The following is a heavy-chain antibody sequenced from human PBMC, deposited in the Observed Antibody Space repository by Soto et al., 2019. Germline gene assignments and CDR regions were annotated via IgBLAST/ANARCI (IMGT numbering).Heavy chain of an antibody. Sequence: GASVTVSCKASGYTFTSYAMHWVRQAPGQRLGWMGWINAGNGNTKYSQKFQGRVTITRDTSASTAYMELSSLRSEDTAVYYCARDESPFWFETALPLDYWGQGTLVTVSS. CDR1: GYTFTSYA. CDR2: INAGNGNT. V-gene: IGHV1-3*01. CDR3: ARDESPFWFETALPLDY. D-gene: IGHD3-10*01. J-gene: IGHJ4*02.